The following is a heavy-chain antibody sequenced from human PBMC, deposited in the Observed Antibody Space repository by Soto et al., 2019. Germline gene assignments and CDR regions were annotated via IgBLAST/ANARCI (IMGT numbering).Heavy chain of an antibody. V-gene: IGHV4-39*01. D-gene: IGHD3-3*01. CDR2: IYYSGST. Sequence: PSETLSLTCTVSGGSISSSSYYWGWIRQPPGKGLEWIGIIYYSGSTYYNPSLKSRVTISVDTSKNQFSLKLSSVTAADTAVYYCARHEYYDFWSGYYPESWFDPWGQGTLVTVSS. J-gene: IGHJ5*02. CDR1: GGSISSSSYY. CDR3: ARHEYYDFWSGYYPESWFDP.